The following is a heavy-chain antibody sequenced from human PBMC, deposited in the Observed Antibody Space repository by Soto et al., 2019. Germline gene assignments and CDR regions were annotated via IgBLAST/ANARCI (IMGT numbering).Heavy chain of an antibody. CDR3: SPSLDL. CDR1: GFTFSTYW. V-gene: IGHV3-7*01. Sequence: EVQLVESGGGLVQPGGSLRLSCAASGFTFSTYWMDWVRQVPGKGLEWVANINQDGSEKHYIDSVKGRFTISRDNAKNSLFLQMGSLAAEGSALYFWSPSLDLWGQGTLVTVSS. J-gene: IGHJ5*02. CDR2: INQDGSEK.